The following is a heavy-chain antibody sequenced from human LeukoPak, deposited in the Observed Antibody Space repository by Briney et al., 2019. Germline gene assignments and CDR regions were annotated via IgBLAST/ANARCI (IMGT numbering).Heavy chain of an antibody. D-gene: IGHD5-24*01. J-gene: IGHJ4*02. CDR3: ARGPRRGYTNFDY. CDR1: GGSFSGYY. V-gene: IGHV4-34*01. CDR2: INHSGST. Sequence: SETLSLTCAVYGGSFSGYYWSWIRQPPGKGLEWIGEINHSGSTNYNPSLKSRVTISVDTSKNQFSLKLSSVTAADTAVYYCARGPRRGYTNFDYWGQGTLVTVSS.